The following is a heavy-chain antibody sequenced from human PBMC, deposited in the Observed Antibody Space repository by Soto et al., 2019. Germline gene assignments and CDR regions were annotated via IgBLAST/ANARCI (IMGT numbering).Heavy chain of an antibody. V-gene: IGHV3-15*07. CDR1: GFTFSNAW. CDR2: IKSKTDGGTT. J-gene: IGHJ3*02. D-gene: IGHD5-18*01. CDR3: TTSMYSYGYIDLDI. Sequence: PGGSLRLSCAASGFTFSNAWMNWVRQAPGKGLEWVGRIKSKTDGGTTDYAAPVKGRFTISRDDSKNTLYLQMNSLKTEDTAVYYCTTSMYSYGYIDLDIWGQGTMVTVSS.